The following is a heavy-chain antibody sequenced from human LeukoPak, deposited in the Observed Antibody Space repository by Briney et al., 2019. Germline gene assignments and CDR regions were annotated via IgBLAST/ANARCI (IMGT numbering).Heavy chain of an antibody. CDR2: IYHSGST. V-gene: IGHV4-39*07. CDR3: ARDVMVRGFDY. CDR1: GGSISSSSYY. D-gene: IGHD3-10*01. J-gene: IGHJ4*02. Sequence: SETLSLTCTVSGGSISSSSYYWGWIRQPPGKGLEWIGSIYHSGSTYYNPSLKSRVTISVDTSKNQFSLKLSSVTAADTAVYYCARDVMVRGFDYWGQGTLVTVSS.